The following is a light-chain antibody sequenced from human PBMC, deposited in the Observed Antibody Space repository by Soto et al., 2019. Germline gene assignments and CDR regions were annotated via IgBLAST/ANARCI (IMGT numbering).Light chain of an antibody. Sequence: EIVLTQSPGTLSLSPGERATLSCRASQSVSSSYLAWYQQQPGQAPRLLIYGASSRATGIPDRFSGSGSGTDFTLTINRLEPEDFAVYYCQQYGSSPGTFGQGTKVEIK. CDR2: GAS. CDR1: QSVSSSY. V-gene: IGKV3-20*01. J-gene: IGKJ1*01. CDR3: QQYGSSPGT.